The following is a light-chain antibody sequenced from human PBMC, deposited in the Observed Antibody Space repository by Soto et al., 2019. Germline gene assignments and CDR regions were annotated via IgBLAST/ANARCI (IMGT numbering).Light chain of an antibody. Sequence: DIQMTQSPSTLSASVGDRVTITCRASQSISVHLAWYQQKPGKAPNLLIYRASNLQSGVPSRFSGSGSGTEFTLTISSLQPDDFATYYCHLYAIFGYTFGQGTKLEIK. CDR1: QSISVH. CDR2: RAS. CDR3: HLYAIFGYT. V-gene: IGKV1-5*03. J-gene: IGKJ2*01.